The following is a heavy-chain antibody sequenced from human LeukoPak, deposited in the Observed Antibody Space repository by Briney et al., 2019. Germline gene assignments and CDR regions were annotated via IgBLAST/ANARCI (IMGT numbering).Heavy chain of an antibody. CDR2: ISYDGSNK. CDR3: AKATDYGSGSPWFDP. CDR1: GFTFSSYG. J-gene: IGHJ5*02. V-gene: IGHV3-30*18. Sequence: PGGSLRLSCAASGFTFSSYGMHWVRQAPGKGLEWVAVISYDGSNKYYADSVKGRFTISRDNSKNTLYLQMNSLRAEDTAVYYCAKATDYGSGSPWFDPWGQGTLVTVSS. D-gene: IGHD3-10*01.